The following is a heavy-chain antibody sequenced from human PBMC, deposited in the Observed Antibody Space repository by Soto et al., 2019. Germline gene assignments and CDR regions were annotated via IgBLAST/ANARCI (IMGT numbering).Heavy chain of an antibody. CDR2: ISSSGSTI. J-gene: IGHJ4*02. CDR1: GFTFSSYE. CDR3: ARVRWERYYFDY. Sequence: EVQLVESGGGLVQPGGSLRLSCAASGFTFSSYEMNWVRQAPGQGLEWVSYISSSGSTIYYADSVKGRFTISRDNAKNSLYLQMNSLRAEDTAVYYCARVRWERYYFDYWGQGTLVTVSS. D-gene: IGHD1-26*01. V-gene: IGHV3-48*03.